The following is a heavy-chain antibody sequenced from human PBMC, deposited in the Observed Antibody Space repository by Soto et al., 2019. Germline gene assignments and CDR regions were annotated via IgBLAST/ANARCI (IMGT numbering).Heavy chain of an antibody. CDR3: VTGQYCDY. Sequence: GGSLRLSCIGSGFTFSNAWINWVRQAPGKGLEWVGRIKSKPDGGTTDYAAPVKGRFTISRDDSKNTVYLQMNSLKTEDTALYYCVTGQYCDYWGQGTLVTVLL. J-gene: IGHJ4*02. CDR2: IKSKPDGGTT. V-gene: IGHV3-15*01. CDR1: GFTFSNAW.